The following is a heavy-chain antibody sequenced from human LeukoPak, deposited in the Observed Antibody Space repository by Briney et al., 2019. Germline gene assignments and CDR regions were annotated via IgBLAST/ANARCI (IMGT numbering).Heavy chain of an antibody. V-gene: IGHV1-46*01. CDR1: GYTFTSYY. J-gene: IGHJ3*02. D-gene: IGHD2-21*02. CDR3: ARDNAYCGGDCYTSAAFDI. CDR2: INPSGGST. Sequence: ASVKVSCKASGYTFTSYYMHWVRQAPGQGLEWMGTINPSGGSTSYAQKFQGRVTMTRDTSTSTVYMELSSLRSEDTAVYYCARDNAYCGGDCYTSAAFDIWGRGTMVTVSS.